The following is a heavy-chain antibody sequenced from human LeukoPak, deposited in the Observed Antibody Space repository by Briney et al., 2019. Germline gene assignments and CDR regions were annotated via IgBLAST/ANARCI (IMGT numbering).Heavy chain of an antibody. V-gene: IGHV4-34*01. CDR3: ARDLGDY. CDR1: GGSFSGYY. Sequence: SETLSLTCAVYGGSFSGYYWSWIRQPPGKGLEWIGEINHSGSTNYNPSLKGRVTISVDTSKNQFSLKLSSVTAADTAVYYCARDLGDYWGQGTLVTVSS. D-gene: IGHD3-16*01. CDR2: INHSGST. J-gene: IGHJ4*02.